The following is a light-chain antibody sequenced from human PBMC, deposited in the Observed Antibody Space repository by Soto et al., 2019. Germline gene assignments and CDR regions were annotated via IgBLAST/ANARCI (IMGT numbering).Light chain of an antibody. J-gene: IGKJ1*01. CDR1: QSISNH. V-gene: IGKV1-39*01. CDR3: QQSYSSPPT. Sequence: DSQRAQSPSSLSASVEDRVIITCRASQSISNHLNWYQQKPGKAPKLLIFAASSLQSGVPSRFSGSRSGPDFTLTISSLQPEDFATYYCQQSYSSPPTFGQGTKVDI. CDR2: AAS.